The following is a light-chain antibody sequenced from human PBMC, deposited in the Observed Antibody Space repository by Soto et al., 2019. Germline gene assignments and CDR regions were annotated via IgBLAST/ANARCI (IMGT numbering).Light chain of an antibody. CDR1: QSVTSN. J-gene: IGKJ1*01. V-gene: IGKV3-15*01. CDR3: QHYNNWPSWT. CDR2: GAS. Sequence: EIVMTQSPATLPVSPGERATLSCRASQSVTSNLAWYQQKPGQAPRLLIFGASTRATGIPARFSGSGSGTELTLTISSLQSEDFAVYYCQHYNNWPSWTFGQGTKVEI.